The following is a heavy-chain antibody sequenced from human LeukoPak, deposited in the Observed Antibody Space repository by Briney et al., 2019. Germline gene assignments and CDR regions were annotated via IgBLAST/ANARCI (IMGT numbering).Heavy chain of an antibody. CDR1: GFTFSGSA. J-gene: IGHJ4*02. V-gene: IGHV3-73*01. CDR3: TRQDYDFWSGGNDY. CDR2: IRGKANSYAT. Sequence: GGSLKLSCAASGFTFSGSAMHWVRQASGKGLEWVGRIRGKANSYATAYAASVKGRLTISRDDSKNTAYLQMNSLKTEDTAVYYCTRQDYDFWSGGNDYWGQGTLVTVSS. D-gene: IGHD3-3*01.